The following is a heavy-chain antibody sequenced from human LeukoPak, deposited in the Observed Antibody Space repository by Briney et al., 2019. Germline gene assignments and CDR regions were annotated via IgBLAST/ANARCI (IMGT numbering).Heavy chain of an antibody. V-gene: IGHV4-59*01. CDR2: IYYSGST. J-gene: IGHJ3*02. CDR3: AREGRSSWEGGFDI. CDR1: GGSISSYY. Sequence: SETLSLTCTVSGGSISSYYWSWIRQPPGKGLEWIGYIYYSGSTNYNPSLKSRVTISVDTSKNQFSLKLSSVTAADTAVYYCAREGRSSWEGGFDIWGQGTMVTVSS. D-gene: IGHD6-13*01.